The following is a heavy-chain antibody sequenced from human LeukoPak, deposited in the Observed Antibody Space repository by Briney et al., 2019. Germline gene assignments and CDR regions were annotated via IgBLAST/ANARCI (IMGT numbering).Heavy chain of an antibody. D-gene: IGHD3-16*01. Sequence: ASVKVSCKASGYIFTDYYMHWVRHAPGQGLEWMGWINPNSGGTNYAQKFQGRVTMTRDTSISTAYMGLSRLRSDDTAVYYCARLRLGELYYYGMDVWGQGTTVTVSS. CDR1: GYIFTDYY. CDR3: ARLRLGELYYYGMDV. CDR2: INPNSGGT. V-gene: IGHV1-2*02. J-gene: IGHJ6*02.